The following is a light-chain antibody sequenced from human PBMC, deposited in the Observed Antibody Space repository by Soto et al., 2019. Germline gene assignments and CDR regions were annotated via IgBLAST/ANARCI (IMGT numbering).Light chain of an antibody. V-gene: IGLV3-21*02. J-gene: IGLJ3*02. CDR1: NIGTKS. Sequence: SYELTQPPSVSVAPGQTATIACGGNNIGTKSVNWYQQKPGQAPVLVVYDGGDRPSGIPERFSGSKSGNTATLTISRVEAGDEVDYYCQVWDSDTDHPVFGGGTQLTVL. CDR3: QVWDSDTDHPV. CDR2: DGG.